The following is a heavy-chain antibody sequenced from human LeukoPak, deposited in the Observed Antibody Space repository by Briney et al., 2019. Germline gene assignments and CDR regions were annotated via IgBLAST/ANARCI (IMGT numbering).Heavy chain of an antibody. D-gene: IGHD6-13*01. V-gene: IGHV3-48*01. CDR1: GFTFSSYS. J-gene: IGHJ4*02. Sequence: GGSLRLSCAASGFTFSSYSMNWVRQAPGKGLEWVSYISSSSSTIYYADSVKGRFTISRDNAKNSLYLQMNSLRAEDTAVHYCARDRGSWYVDYWGQGILVTVSS. CDR3: ARDRGSWYVDY. CDR2: ISSSSSTI.